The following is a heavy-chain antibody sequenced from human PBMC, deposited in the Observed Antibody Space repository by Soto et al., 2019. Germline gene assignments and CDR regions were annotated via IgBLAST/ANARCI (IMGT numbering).Heavy chain of an antibody. D-gene: IGHD6-13*01. V-gene: IGHV4-34*01. CDR3: ARGASGYSSSWYRRWFDP. J-gene: IGHJ5*02. CDR1: GGSFSGYY. CDR2: INHSGST. Sequence: SETLSLTCAVYGGSFSGYYWSWIRQPPGKGLEWIGEINHSGSTDYNPSLKSRVTISVDTSKNQFSLKLSSVTAADTAVYYCARGASGYSSSWYRRWFDPWGQGTLVTVSS.